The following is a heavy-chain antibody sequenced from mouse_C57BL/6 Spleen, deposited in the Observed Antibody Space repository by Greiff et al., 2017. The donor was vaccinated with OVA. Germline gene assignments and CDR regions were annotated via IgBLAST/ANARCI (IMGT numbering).Heavy chain of an antibody. V-gene: IGHV1-26*01. Sequence: EVQLQQSGPELVQPGASVKISCKASGYTFTDYYMNWVKQSHGKSLEWIGDINPNNGGTSYNQKFKGKATLTVDKSSSTAYMELRSLTSEDSAVYYCARYYYGSSGDAMDYWGQGTSVTVSS. CDR1: GYTFTDYY. CDR3: ARYYYGSSGDAMDY. D-gene: IGHD1-1*01. CDR2: INPNNGGT. J-gene: IGHJ4*01.